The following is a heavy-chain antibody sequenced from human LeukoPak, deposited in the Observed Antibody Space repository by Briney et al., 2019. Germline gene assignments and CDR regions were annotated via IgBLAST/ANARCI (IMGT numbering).Heavy chain of an antibody. CDR1: GYTFTSYA. V-gene: IGHV1-3*01. CDR3: ASWTLVDSPDAFDI. Sequence: DSVKVSCKASGYTFTSYAMHWVRQAPGQRLKWMGWINAGNGNTKYSQKFQGRVTITRDTSASTAYMELGSLRSEDTAVYYCASWTLVDSPDAFDIWGQGTMVTVSS. J-gene: IGHJ3*02. CDR2: INAGNGNT. D-gene: IGHD1-26*01.